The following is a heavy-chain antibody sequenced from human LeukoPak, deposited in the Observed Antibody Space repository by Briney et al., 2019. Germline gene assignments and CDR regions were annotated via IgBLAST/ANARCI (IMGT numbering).Heavy chain of an antibody. CDR2: INHSGST. V-gene: IGHV4-34*01. CDR3: ARWGRGMATIRPVAFDI. Sequence: SDTLSLTCAVYGGSFSGYYWSWIRQPPGKGLEWIGEINHSGSTNYNPSLKSRVTISVDTSKNQFSLKLSSVTAADTAVYYCARWGRGMATIRPVAFDIWGQGTMVTVSS. D-gene: IGHD5-24*01. J-gene: IGHJ3*02. CDR1: GGSFSGYY.